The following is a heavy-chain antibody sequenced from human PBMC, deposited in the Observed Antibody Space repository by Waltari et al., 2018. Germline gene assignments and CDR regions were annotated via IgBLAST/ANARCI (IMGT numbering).Heavy chain of an antibody. J-gene: IGHJ4*02. CDR2: ISPDGSQN. D-gene: IGHD3-10*01. V-gene: IGHV3-7*02. CDR3: AKGPLKPRVRGALDY. CDR1: AFPFSNSW. Sequence: EVQLVESGGGLVQPGGSLRLSCAASAFPFSNSWMAWVRQVPEKGLEWVANISPDGSQNQYVDSLQGRFTISRDNSKNTLTLHMSGLKIEDTGSYYCAKGPLKPRVRGALDYWGQGVLVTVSS.